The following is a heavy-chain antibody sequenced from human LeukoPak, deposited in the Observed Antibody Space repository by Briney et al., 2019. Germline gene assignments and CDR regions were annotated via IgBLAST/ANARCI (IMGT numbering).Heavy chain of an antibody. Sequence: GASVKVSCKASGYTFTGYYMHWVRQAPGQGLEWMGRINPNSGGTNYAQKFQGRVTMTRDTSISTAYMELSRLRSGDTAVYYCARVRGNSWSNWFDPWGQGTLVTVSS. CDR3: ARVRGNSWSNWFDP. CDR1: GYTFTGYY. J-gene: IGHJ5*02. D-gene: IGHD5-18*01. CDR2: INPNSGGT. V-gene: IGHV1-2*06.